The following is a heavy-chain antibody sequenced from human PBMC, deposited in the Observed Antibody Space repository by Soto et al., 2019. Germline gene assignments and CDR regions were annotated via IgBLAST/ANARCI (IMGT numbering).Heavy chain of an antibody. CDR2: ISYDGSKK. J-gene: IGHJ4*02. CDR3: ARDHHYDSSGYHPFGYYFDY. Sequence: GSLRLSCAASGFTFSTYAMHWVRQAPGKGLEWVSLISYDGSKKYYADSVKGRFTISRDSSKNTLYLQMNSLRSGDTAMYYCARDHHYDSSGYHPFGYYFDYWGQGTPVTVSS. D-gene: IGHD3-22*01. CDR1: GFTFSTYA. V-gene: IGHV3-30-3*01.